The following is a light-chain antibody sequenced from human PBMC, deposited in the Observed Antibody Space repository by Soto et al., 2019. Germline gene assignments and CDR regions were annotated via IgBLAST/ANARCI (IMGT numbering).Light chain of an antibody. CDR3: QHYQTFSIT. CDR2: DSS. CDR1: QNISIW. Sequence: IQMTQSHSTLSASIGDRVTISCRASQNISIWLAWYQQRPGRAPRLLIYDSSNLESGVPSTFSGSGSGTEFSLTISSLQPDDVATYYCQHYQTFSITFAQGTRLAIK. V-gene: IGKV1-5*01. J-gene: IGKJ5*01.